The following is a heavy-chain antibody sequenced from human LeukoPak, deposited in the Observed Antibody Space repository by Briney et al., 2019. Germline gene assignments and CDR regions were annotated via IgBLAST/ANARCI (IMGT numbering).Heavy chain of an antibody. CDR2: IYYSGST. D-gene: IGHD3-3*01. V-gene: IGHV4-39*01. CDR3: ARYYDLWSGYHDY. Sequence: SETLSLTCTVSGGSISSSSYYWGWIRQPPGKGLEWIGSIYYSGSTYYNPSLKSRVTISVDTSKNQFSLKLSSVTAAGTAVYYRARYYDLWSGYHDYWGQGTLVTVSS. J-gene: IGHJ4*02. CDR1: GGSISSSSYY.